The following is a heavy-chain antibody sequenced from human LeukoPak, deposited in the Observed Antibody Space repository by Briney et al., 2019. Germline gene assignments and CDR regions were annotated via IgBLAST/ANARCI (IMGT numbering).Heavy chain of an antibody. CDR2: IQSDGRNK. J-gene: IGHJ4*02. Sequence: GGSLRLSCAASGFTFSSYAMHWVRQAPGKGLEWLAFIQSDGRNKYYADSVKGRFTISRDNSKNTLFLQMNSLRAEDTAVYYCAKDKSMVRELDYWGQGNLVTVSS. V-gene: IGHV3-30*04. D-gene: IGHD3-10*01. CDR3: AKDKSMVRELDY. CDR1: GFTFSSYA.